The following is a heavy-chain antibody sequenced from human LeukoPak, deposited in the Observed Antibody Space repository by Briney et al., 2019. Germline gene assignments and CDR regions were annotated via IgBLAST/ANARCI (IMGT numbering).Heavy chain of an antibody. CDR2: IYTSGST. J-gene: IGHJ5*02. Sequence: SSETLSLTCTVSGDSISSYYWSWIRQPAGKGLEWIGRIYTSGSTNYNPSLKSRVTMSVDTSKNQFSLKLSSVTAADTAVYYCARDVTTMVRGVMNWFDPWGQGTLVTVSS. CDR3: ARDVTTMVRGVMNWFDP. D-gene: IGHD3-10*01. CDR1: GDSISSYY. V-gene: IGHV4-4*07.